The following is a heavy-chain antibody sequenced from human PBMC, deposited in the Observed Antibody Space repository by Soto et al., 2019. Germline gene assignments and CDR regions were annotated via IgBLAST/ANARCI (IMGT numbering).Heavy chain of an antibody. CDR3: ARVLYYGSGSYSPYGMDV. J-gene: IGHJ6*02. V-gene: IGHV1-69*01. CDR2: VSPPFRTS. CDR1: GVSFNNMG. D-gene: IGHD3-10*01. Sequence: QVQLVQSGAEVKKPGSSVKVSCKTSGVSFNNMGIGWGRQAPGHGLEWMGGVSPPFRTSTYARKFQGRISITADASTGTVNMELSSLTSEDTAQYYCARVLYYGSGSYSPYGMDVWGQGTTVTVSS.